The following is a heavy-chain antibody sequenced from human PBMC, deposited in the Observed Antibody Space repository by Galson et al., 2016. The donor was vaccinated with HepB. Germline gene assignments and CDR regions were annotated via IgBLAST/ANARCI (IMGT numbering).Heavy chain of an antibody. J-gene: IGHJ4*02. CDR1: GYTFTNFD. CDR2: INPSGGNT. CDR3: ARVPFDLGLGYFDY. V-gene: IGHV1-46*01. Sequence: SVKVSCKASGYTFTNFDIHWVRQAPGQGLEWMAIINPSGGNTTYAQKFQGRVTMTRDTSTSTVYMELRSLRSEDTALYYCARVPFDLGLGYFDYWGQGTLVTVSS. D-gene: IGHD3-3*01.